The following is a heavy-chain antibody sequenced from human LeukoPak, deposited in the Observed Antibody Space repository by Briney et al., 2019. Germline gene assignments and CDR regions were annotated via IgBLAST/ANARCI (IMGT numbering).Heavy chain of an antibody. CDR1: GFTFSTYW. CDR3: TRAISIN. Sequence: GGSLRLSCAASGFTFSTYWMHWVRQVPGKGLVWVSRINGDGSPTNYADVVKGRFTISRDNAKNTLYLQMNNLRVEDTAVYYCTRAISINWGQGTLVTVSS. D-gene: IGHD3-3*01. CDR2: INGDGSPT. J-gene: IGHJ4*02. V-gene: IGHV3-74*01.